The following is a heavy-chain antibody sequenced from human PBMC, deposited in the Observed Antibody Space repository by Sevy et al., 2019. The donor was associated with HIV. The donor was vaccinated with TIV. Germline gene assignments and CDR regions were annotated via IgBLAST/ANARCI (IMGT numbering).Heavy chain of an antibody. D-gene: IGHD5-18*01. CDR3: ARGSDGYSYGLIDY. J-gene: IGHJ4*02. CDR2: ISSGSSTI. CDR1: GFTFSSYS. Sequence: GGSLRLSCAASGFTFSSYSMNWVRQAPGKGLEWVSYISSGSSTIYYADSVKGRFTISRDNAKNSLYLQMNSLRAEDTAVYYCARGSDGYSYGLIDYWGQGTLVTVSS. V-gene: IGHV3-48*01.